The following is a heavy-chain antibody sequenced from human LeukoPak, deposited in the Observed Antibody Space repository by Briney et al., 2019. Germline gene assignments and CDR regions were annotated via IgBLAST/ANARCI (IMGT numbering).Heavy chain of an antibody. CDR1: GGSISSYY. J-gene: IGHJ6*02. V-gene: IGHV4-59*01. Sequence: SETLSLTCTVSGGSISSYYWSWIRQPPGKGLERIGYIYYSGSTNYNPSLKSRVTISVDTSKNQFSLKLSSVTAADTAVYYCARAGDFWSGYYSYGMDVWGQGTTVTVSS. CDR2: IYYSGST. CDR3: ARAGDFWSGYYSYGMDV. D-gene: IGHD3-3*01.